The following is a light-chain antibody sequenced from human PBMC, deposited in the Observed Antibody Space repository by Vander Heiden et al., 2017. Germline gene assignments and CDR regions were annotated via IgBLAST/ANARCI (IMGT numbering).Light chain of an antibody. CDR1: QSMLHSNGNNN. J-gene: IGKJ1*01. Sequence: EIMMTPSPPSPPGSPGEPASSYCRSSQSMLHSNGNNNLDWYQQKPGQSPQILIYLGSNRASGVPDRFSGSGAGTEFTLNISRGEDEDVGVYYCRQDHQSPPWTFGQGTKVEIK. V-gene: IGKV2-28*01. CDR2: LGS. CDR3: RQDHQSPPWT.